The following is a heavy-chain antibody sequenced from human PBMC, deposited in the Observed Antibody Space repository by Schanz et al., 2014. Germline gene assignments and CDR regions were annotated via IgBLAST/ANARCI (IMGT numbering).Heavy chain of an antibody. CDR1: GYNITSND. CDR3: ARLGTGMAVAGSVIDSYYYYMDV. J-gene: IGHJ6*03. CDR2: MNPNSGNT. D-gene: IGHD6-19*01. Sequence: QVHLVQSGAEVKKPGASVKVSCKASGYNITSNDVTWVRQATGQGLEWMGWMNPNSGNTGYAQKFQGRVTMTRNTSISTAYMELSSRRSEDTAVYYCARLGTGMAVAGSVIDSYYYYMDVWGEGTTVTVSS. V-gene: IGHV1-8*01.